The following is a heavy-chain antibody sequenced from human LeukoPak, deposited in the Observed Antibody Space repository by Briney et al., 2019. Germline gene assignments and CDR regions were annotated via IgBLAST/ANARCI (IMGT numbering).Heavy chain of an antibody. Sequence: ASVKVSFKASGYTFTSNYIHWVRQAPGQGLEWMGIINPSGGTTSYAQKFQGRVTMTRDTSTSTVYMELSRLRSDDTAVYYCARVVDTRFDYWGQGTLVTVSS. CDR2: INPSGGTT. J-gene: IGHJ4*02. D-gene: IGHD3-3*01. V-gene: IGHV1-46*01. CDR1: GYTFTSNY. CDR3: ARVVDTRFDY.